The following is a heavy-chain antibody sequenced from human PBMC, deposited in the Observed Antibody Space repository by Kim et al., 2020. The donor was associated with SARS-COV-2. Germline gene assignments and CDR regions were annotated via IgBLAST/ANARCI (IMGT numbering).Heavy chain of an antibody. Sequence: YTFRSYAIHWVRQAPGQRREWMGWINAGNGETKYSQNFQGRVTITRDTSATTAYMELNSLRSEDTAVYYCARGIAVAATIDYWGQGTLVTV. CDR1: YTFRSYA. CDR2: INAGNGET. V-gene: IGHV1-3*01. J-gene: IGHJ4*02. D-gene: IGHD6-13*01. CDR3: ARGIAVAATIDY.